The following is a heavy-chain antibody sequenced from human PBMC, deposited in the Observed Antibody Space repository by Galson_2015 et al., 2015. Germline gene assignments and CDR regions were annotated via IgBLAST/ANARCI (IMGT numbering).Heavy chain of an antibody. V-gene: IGHV3-53*01. CDR2: IYSETMT. CDR1: GFSVNSDY. Sequence: SLRLSCAASGFSVNSDYISWVRQAPGKGLEWVSIIYSETMTYYADYVMGRFTISRDNSRKTVHLQMDRLRGDDTVVYYGARVTGQLPYYYGMDLWDQGTAVTGSS. J-gene: IGHJ6*02. CDR3: ARVTGQLPYYYGMDL. D-gene: IGHD3-9*01.